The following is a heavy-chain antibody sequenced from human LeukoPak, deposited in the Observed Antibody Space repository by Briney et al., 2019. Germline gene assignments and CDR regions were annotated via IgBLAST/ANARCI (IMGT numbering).Heavy chain of an antibody. D-gene: IGHD3-10*01. CDR3: ARSDGYGLVDI. J-gene: IGHJ3*02. CDR1: SGSISSYY. V-gene: IGHV4-4*07. CDR2: IYTSGST. Sequence: SETLSLTCTVSSGSISSYYWSWIRQPAGKGLEWIGRIYTSGSTNYNPSLKSRVSISVDTSKNQFSLKLNSVTAADTAVYYCARSDGYGLVDIWGQGTMVTVSS.